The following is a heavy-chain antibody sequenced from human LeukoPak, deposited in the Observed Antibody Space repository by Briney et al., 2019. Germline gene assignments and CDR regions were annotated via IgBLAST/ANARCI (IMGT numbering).Heavy chain of an antibody. D-gene: IGHD1-1*01. CDR3: ASQWNYHYYYGMDV. CDR2: INHSGST. Sequence: SETLSLTCAVYGGSFSGYYWSWIRQPPGKGLEWIGEINHSGSTNYNPSLKSRVTISVDTSKNQFSLKLSSVTAADTAVYYCASQWNYHYYYGMDVWGQGTTVTVSS. V-gene: IGHV4-34*01. J-gene: IGHJ6*02. CDR1: GGSFSGYY.